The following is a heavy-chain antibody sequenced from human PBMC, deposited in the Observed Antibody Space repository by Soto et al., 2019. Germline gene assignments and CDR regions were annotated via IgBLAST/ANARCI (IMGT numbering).Heavy chain of an antibody. D-gene: IGHD2-15*01. CDR3: ARRSGGTSD. V-gene: IGHV4-4*02. J-gene: IGHJ4*02. Sequence: QVQLQESGPGLVKPSGTLSLTCAVSGVSISGGHWWTWVRQSPGKGLEWIGEIYHSGSTNYNPSLKGRVTRSVDKSKNQFSLKVSSVTAADTAVYYCARRSGGTSDWGQGTLVTVSS. CDR2: IYHSGST. CDR1: GVSISGGHW.